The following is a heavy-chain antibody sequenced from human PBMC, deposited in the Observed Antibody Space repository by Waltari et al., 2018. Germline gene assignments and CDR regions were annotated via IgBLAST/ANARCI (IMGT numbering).Heavy chain of an antibody. CDR3: ARDGGDYGDYTPEG. V-gene: IGHV1-69*04. Sequence: QVQLVQSGAEVKKPGSSVKVSCKASGGTFSSSAISWVRQAPGQGLEWMGGIVPILGIANYAQKFQGRVTITADESTSTAYMELSSLRSEDTAVYYCARDGGDYGDYTPEGWGQGTLVTVSS. J-gene: IGHJ4*02. CDR1: GGTFSSSA. CDR2: IVPILGIA. D-gene: IGHD4-17*01.